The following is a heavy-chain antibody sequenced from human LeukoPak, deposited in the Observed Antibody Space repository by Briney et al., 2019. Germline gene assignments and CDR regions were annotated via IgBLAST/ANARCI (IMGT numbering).Heavy chain of an antibody. J-gene: IGHJ4*02. D-gene: IGHD3-10*01. CDR1: GYTFTSYG. V-gene: IGHV1-18*01. CDR3: ARDSGWELKHYFFNY. Sequence: ASVKVSCKASGYTFTSYGINWVRQAPGQGLEWMGWISVYNGYTDYAKKFQGRVTMTTDTSTRTIYMELRSLTSDDTAVYYCARDSGWELKHYFFNYCGQGTLVTVSS. CDR2: ISVYNGYT.